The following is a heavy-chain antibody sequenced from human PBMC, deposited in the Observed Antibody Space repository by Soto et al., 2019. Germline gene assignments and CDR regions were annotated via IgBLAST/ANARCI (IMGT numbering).Heavy chain of an antibody. V-gene: IGHV1-46*01. J-gene: IGHJ4*02. CDR2: INPRADST. D-gene: IGHD1-26*01. CDR1: GYTFTNYF. CDR3: AREYGGRRVFDY. Sequence: QVQLVQSGAEVNKPGASVKVSCKTSGYTFTNYFIHWVRQAPGQGLEWMGIINPRADSTNYAQKFQGRVTVTRDTSTSTVYMELRRLRSEDTAVYFCAREYGGRRVFDYRGQGTLVTVSS.